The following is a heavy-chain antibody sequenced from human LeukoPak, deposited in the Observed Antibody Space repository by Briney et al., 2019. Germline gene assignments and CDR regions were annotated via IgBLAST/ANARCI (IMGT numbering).Heavy chain of an antibody. Sequence: PGGSLRLSCAASGFTFRSYWMSWVRQAPGKGLEWVAIIKQDAGEKYYVDSVKGRFSISRDNAKSSVYLQMNSLRAEDTAVYYCVRSSSGSFDSWGQGTLVTVSS. V-gene: IGHV3-7*01. CDR2: IKQDAGEK. CDR3: VRSSSGSFDS. D-gene: IGHD1-26*01. CDR1: GFTFRSYW. J-gene: IGHJ4*02.